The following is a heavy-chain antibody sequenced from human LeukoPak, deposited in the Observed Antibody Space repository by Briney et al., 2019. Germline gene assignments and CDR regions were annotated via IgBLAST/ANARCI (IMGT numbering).Heavy chain of an antibody. D-gene: IGHD2-8*01. Sequence: ETLPLTCGAYGGSSSGYYWSWSRQPPGQGLEWIGEINHRGSTNYNSSLKRRVTISVDTSKNQLALQLSSVTAADSAVYYCAREPRNIAVLEPPIPPDAFDLWGERTMVILSS. CDR1: GGSSSGYY. J-gene: IGHJ3*01. V-gene: IGHV4-34*01. CDR3: AREPRNIAVLEPPIPPDAFDL. CDR2: INHRGST.